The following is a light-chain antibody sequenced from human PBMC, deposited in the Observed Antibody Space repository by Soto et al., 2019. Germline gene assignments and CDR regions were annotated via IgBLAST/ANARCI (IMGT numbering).Light chain of an antibody. CDR2: GAS. Sequence: ETVLTQSPGTLSLSPGERATLSCRASHIVSINYLAWYQQKPGQAPRLLIYGASSRATGIPDRFSGSGSGTDFTLTISRLEPEDYAVYYCQQYGNSPLTFGGGTKVDSK. CDR1: HIVSINY. V-gene: IGKV3-20*01. CDR3: QQYGNSPLT. J-gene: IGKJ4*01.